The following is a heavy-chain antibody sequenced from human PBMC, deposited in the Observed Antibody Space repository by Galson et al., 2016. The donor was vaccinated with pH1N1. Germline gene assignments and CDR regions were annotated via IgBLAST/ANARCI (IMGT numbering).Heavy chain of an antibody. Sequence: QSGAEVKKPGESLKISCKASGYIFTSQWIAWVRQVPGKGLEWVGVVNPGGSTIRYSPSFQGQVTISSDKSISTAYLQWTSLRASDTSMSYCARQYDFGDYRGNAFDIWGQGTVVIVSS. CDR2: VNPGGSTI. V-gene: IGHV5-51*03. J-gene: IGHJ3*02. CDR1: GYIFTSQW. D-gene: IGHD4-17*01. CDR3: ARQYDFGDYRGNAFDI.